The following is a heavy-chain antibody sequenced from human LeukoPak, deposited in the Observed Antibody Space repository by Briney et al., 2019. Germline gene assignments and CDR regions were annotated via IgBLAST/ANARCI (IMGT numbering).Heavy chain of an antibody. CDR1: GFTFSSYA. Sequence: GGSLRLSCAASGFTFSSYAMSWVRQAPGKGLEWVSTISGSGGSTYYADSVKGRFTISRDNSKNTLYLQMNSLRAEDTAIYYCAKEQDILTGYSGGGMDVWGQGTTVTVSS. CDR2: ISGSGGST. V-gene: IGHV3-23*01. CDR3: AKEQDILTGYSGGGMDV. D-gene: IGHD3-9*01. J-gene: IGHJ6*02.